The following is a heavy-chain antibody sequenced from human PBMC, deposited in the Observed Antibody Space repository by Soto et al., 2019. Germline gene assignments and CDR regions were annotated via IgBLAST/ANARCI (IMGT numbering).Heavy chain of an antibody. Sequence: VASVKVSCKASGVTVCIYAISGVRQAPGQGLEWMGGIIPIFGTANYAQKFQGRVTITSDESTSTAYMELSSLRSEDTAVYYCARVFFSSMSYLNPAGPPSSGDPTHYYYYGMDVWGQGTTVTVSS. V-gene: IGHV1-69*13. CDR1: GVTVCIYA. J-gene: IGHJ6*02. CDR3: ARVFFSSMSYLNPAGPPSSGDPTHYYYYGMDV. CDR2: IIPIFGTA. D-gene: IGHD6-19*01.